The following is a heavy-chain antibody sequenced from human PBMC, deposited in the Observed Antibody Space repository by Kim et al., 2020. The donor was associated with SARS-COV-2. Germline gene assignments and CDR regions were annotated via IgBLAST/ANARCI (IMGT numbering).Heavy chain of an antibody. Sequence: SETLSLTCAVYGGSFSGYYWSWIRQPPGKGLEWIGEINHSGSTNYNPSLKSRVTISVDTSKNQFSLKLSSVTAADTAVYYCASVGRGAARPADYWGQGTL. V-gene: IGHV4-34*01. D-gene: IGHD6-6*01. CDR1: GGSFSGYY. CDR2: INHSGST. J-gene: IGHJ4*02. CDR3: ASVGRGAARPADY.